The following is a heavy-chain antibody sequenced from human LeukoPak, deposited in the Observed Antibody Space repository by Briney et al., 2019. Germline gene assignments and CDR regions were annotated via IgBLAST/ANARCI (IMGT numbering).Heavy chain of an antibody. D-gene: IGHD1-26*01. Sequence: GGSLRLSCAASTFTVSDKYMNWVRQAPGKGLEWVSVIYGDGSTYYADSVKGRFTMSRDNSKNTVYLQMNSLRAEDTAVYYCARQDGRDNKFYYMDVWGKGTTVTVSS. V-gene: IGHV3-66*04. CDR2: IYGDGST. CDR1: TFTVSDKY. J-gene: IGHJ6*03. CDR3: ARQDGRDNKFYYMDV.